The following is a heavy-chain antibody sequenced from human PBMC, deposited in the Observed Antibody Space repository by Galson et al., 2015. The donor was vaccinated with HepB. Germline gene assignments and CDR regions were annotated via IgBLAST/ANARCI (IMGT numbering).Heavy chain of an antibody. V-gene: IGHV1-2*06. Sequence: SVKVSCKASGYTFTGYYMHWVRQAPGQGLEWMGRINPNSGGTNYAQKFQGRVTMTRDTSISTAYMELGRLRSDDTAVYYCARDWGSMSIAAAGELAYGMDVWGQGTTVTVSS. CDR3: ARDWGSMSIAAAGELAYGMDV. CDR1: GYTFTGYY. CDR2: INPNSGGT. D-gene: IGHD6-13*01. J-gene: IGHJ6*02.